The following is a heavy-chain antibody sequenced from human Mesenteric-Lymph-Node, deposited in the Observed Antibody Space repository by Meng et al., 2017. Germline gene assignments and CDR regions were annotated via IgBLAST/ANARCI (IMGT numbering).Heavy chain of an antibody. V-gene: IGHV4-34*02. Sequence: QVQLQQWGAGLLQPSQTLSLTCVVYGGSFSDYYWHWIRQAPGKGLEWIGEINYRGTSHYNPSLKSRVTVSVDTSKNQFSLNLSSVTAAGAAVYYCLLAVVDRTNTFNYWGHGTLVTVSS. CDR2: INYRGTS. CDR3: LLAVVDRTNTFNY. J-gene: IGHJ4*01. CDR1: GGSFSDYY. D-gene: IGHD2-15*01.